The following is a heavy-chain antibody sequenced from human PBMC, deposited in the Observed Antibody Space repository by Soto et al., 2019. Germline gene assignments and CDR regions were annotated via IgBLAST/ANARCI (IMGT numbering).Heavy chain of an antibody. D-gene: IGHD6-13*01. V-gene: IGHV3-33*01. J-gene: IGHJ4*02. CDR2: IWYDGSNK. CDR1: GFTFSSYG. CDR3: ARDRAGHLAY. Sequence: QVQLVESGGGVVQPGRSLRLSCAASGFTFSSYGMHWVRQAPGKGLEWVAVIWYDGSNKYYTNSVKGRFTISRDNSKNTLYLQTNSLRAQDKAVYYCARDRAGHLAYWSQGTLVIVSS.